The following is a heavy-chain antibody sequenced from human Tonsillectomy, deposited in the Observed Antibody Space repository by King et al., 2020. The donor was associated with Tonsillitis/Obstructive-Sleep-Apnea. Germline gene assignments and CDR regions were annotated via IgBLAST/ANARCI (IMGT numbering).Heavy chain of an antibody. CDR3: ATQRNYYGSGSLYYFDY. CDR1: GFTFSSYW. CDR2: IKQDGSEK. J-gene: IGHJ4*02. D-gene: IGHD3-10*01. V-gene: IGHV3-7*01. Sequence: VQLVESGGGLVQPGGSLRLSCAASGFTFSSYWMSWVRQAPGKGLEWVANIKQDGSEKYYVDSVKGRFTISRDNAKNSLYLQMNSLRAEDTAVYYCATQRNYYGSGSLYYFDYWDQGTLVTVSS.